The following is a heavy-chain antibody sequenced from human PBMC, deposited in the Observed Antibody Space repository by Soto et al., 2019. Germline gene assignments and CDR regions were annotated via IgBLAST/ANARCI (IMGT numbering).Heavy chain of an antibody. CDR1: GFSLSTSVVG. CDR2: IYWNDDK. CDR3: AHDNSGWRWRPHV. Sequence: SGPTLVYPTQTLTLTCSFSGFSLSTSVVGVGWIRQPPGKAPEWVGIIYWNDDKRYSPSLKTRVTITKDTSRNQVVLIMTSVEDEHTATYYCAHDNSGWRWRPHVWCQGNTVTVS. D-gene: IGHD2-21*01. V-gene: IGHV2-5*01. J-gene: IGHJ6*02.